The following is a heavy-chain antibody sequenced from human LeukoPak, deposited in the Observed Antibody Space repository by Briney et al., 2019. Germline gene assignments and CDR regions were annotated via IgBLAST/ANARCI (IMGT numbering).Heavy chain of an antibody. V-gene: IGHV5-51*01. J-gene: IGHJ4*02. CDR2: IYPGDSDA. CDR1: GYSFTSWW. CDR3: ARVVFYDSWSGFYFDY. D-gene: IGHD3-3*01. Sequence: GESLKISCKGSGYSFTSWWIGWVRQMPGKGLEWMGIIYPGDSDARYSPSFQGQVTISAEKSISTAYLQWSSLKASDTAMYYCARVVFYDSWSGFYFDYWGQGTLVTVSS.